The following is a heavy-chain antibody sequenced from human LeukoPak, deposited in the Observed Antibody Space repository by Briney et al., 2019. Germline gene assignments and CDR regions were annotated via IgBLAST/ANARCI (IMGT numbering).Heavy chain of an antibody. CDR1: RFTFSSYV. CDR2: LSYDGSNQ. D-gene: IGHD3-10*01. V-gene: IGHV3-30*18. Sequence: PGGSLRLSCAASRFTFSSYVMSWVRQAPGKGLEWVAVLSYDGSNQYYADSVKGRFTISRDNSKNTLYLQMNSLRAEDTAVYYCAKDRGFGVFFQYYFDYWGQGTLVTVSS. J-gene: IGHJ4*02. CDR3: AKDRGFGVFFQYYFDY.